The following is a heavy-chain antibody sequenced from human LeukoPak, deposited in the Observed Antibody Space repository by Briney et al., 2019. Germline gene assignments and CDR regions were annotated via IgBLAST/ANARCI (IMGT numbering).Heavy chain of an antibody. J-gene: IGHJ3*02. D-gene: IGHD4/OR15-4a*01. V-gene: IGHV3-21*01. Sequence: GGSLRLSCAASGFTYSSYSMNWVRQAPGKGLEWVSSISSSSSYIYYADSVKGRFTISRDNAKNSLYLQMNSLRAEDTAVYYCARDSLNAFDIWGQGTMVTVSS. CDR1: GFTYSSYS. CDR3: ARDSLNAFDI. CDR2: ISSSSSYI.